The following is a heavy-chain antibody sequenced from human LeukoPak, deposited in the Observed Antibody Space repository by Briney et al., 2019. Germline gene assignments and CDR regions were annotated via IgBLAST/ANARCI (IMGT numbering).Heavy chain of an antibody. CDR1: GYTSPFYG. CDR2: INTNTGNP. D-gene: IGHD6-13*01. J-gene: IGHJ6*02. Sequence: ASVMVSCKVSGYTSPFYGITWVRQAPGQGLEWMGWINTNTGNPTYAQGFTGRFVFSLDTSVSTTYLQISSLKAEDTAVYYCARAIEAAGRYYGMDVWGQGTTVTVSS. V-gene: IGHV7-4-1*02. CDR3: ARAIEAAGRYYGMDV.